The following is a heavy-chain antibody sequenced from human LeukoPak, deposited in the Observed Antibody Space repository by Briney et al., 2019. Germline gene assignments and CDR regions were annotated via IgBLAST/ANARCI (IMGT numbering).Heavy chain of an antibody. D-gene: IGHD5-24*01. CDR2: IRFDGSYK. CDR1: GFTFSSYG. V-gene: IGHV3-30*02. J-gene: IGHJ4*02. Sequence: PGGSLRLSCAASGFTFSSYGMHWVRQAPGKGLEWVAFIRFDGSYKYYADSVKGRFTISRDNSKNTLYLQMNSLRPEDTAVYYCAKALQDFDYWGQGTLVTVSS. CDR3: AKALQDFDY.